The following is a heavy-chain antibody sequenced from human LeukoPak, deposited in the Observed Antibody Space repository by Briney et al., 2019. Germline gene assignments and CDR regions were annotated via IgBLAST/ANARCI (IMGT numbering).Heavy chain of an antibody. CDR2: IYYSGST. V-gene: IGHV4-39*02. Sequence: PSETLSLTCTVSGGSISSSSYYWGWIRQPPGKGLEWIGSIYYSGSTYYNPSLKSRVTISVDTSKNQFSLKLSSVTAADTAVYYCARDRLAGQWLVGGLDYWGQGTQVTVSS. J-gene: IGHJ4*02. CDR1: GGSISSSSYY. D-gene: IGHD6-19*01. CDR3: ARDRLAGQWLVGGLDY.